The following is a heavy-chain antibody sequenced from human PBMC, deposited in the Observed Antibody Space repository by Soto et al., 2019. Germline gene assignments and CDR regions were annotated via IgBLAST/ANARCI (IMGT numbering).Heavy chain of an antibody. V-gene: IGHV1-8*01. Sequence: GASVKVSCKASGYTFTSYDINWVRQATGQGLEWMGWMNPNSGNTGYAQKFQGRVTMTRNTSISTAYMELSSLRSEDTAVYYCARGGSLGFWSGYYTGYYYYYMDVWGKRTTVTVSS. CDR2: MNPNSGNT. CDR3: ARGGSLGFWSGYYTGYYYYYMDV. D-gene: IGHD3-3*01. J-gene: IGHJ6*03. CDR1: GYTFTSYD.